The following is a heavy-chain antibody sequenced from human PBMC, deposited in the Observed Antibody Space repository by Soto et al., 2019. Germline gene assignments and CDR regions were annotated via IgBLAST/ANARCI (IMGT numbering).Heavy chain of an antibody. J-gene: IGHJ5*02. Sequence: SQTLSLTCAVYGGSFSGYYWSWIRQPPGKGLEWIGEINHSGSTNYNPSLKSRVTISVDTSKNQFSLKLSSVTAADTAVYYCARGKRAGPGAAAGNRGWFDPWGQGTLVTVSS. CDR2: INHSGST. CDR3: ARGKRAGPGAAAGNRGWFDP. CDR1: GGSFSGYY. V-gene: IGHV4-34*01. D-gene: IGHD6-13*01.